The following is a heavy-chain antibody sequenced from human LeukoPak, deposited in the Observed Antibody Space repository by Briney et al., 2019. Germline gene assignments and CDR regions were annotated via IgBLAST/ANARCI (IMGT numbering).Heavy chain of an antibody. Sequence: GGSLRLSCAASGFTFSSYAMHWVRQAPGKGLEWVAFIRYDGSNKYYADSVKGRFTISRDNSKNTLYLQMNSLRAEDTAVYYCAKDMSAIFDYWGQGTLVTVSS. CDR1: GFTFSSYA. J-gene: IGHJ4*02. CDR2: IRYDGSNK. D-gene: IGHD3-10*02. CDR3: AKDMSAIFDY. V-gene: IGHV3-30*02.